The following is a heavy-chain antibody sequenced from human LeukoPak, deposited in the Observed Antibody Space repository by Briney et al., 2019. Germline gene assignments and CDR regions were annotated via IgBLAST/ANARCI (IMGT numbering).Heavy chain of an antibody. CDR3: AKNPLLLRQVDY. J-gene: IGHJ4*02. V-gene: IGHV3-23*01. D-gene: IGHD2/OR15-2a*01. CDR2: ISGSGGST. Sequence: PGGSLRLSCAASGFTFSSYAMSWVRQAPGKRLDWVSAISGSGGSTYYADSVKGRFTISRDNSKNTLYLQMNSLRAEDTAVYYCAKNPLLLRQVDYWGQGTLVTVSS. CDR1: GFTFSSYA.